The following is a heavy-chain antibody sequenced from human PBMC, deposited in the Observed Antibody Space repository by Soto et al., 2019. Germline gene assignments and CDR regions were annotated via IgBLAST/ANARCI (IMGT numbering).Heavy chain of an antibody. J-gene: IGHJ6*03. D-gene: IGHD6-6*01. V-gene: IGHV1-8*01. CDR1: GYTFTSYD. CDR2: MNPNSGNT. Sequence: GASVKVSCKASGYTFTSYDINWVRQATGQGLEWMGWMNPNSGNTGYAQKFQGRVTMTRNTSISTAYMELSSLRSEDTAVYYCARGRYSSSPYRDYYYYMDVWGKGTTVTVSS. CDR3: ARGRYSSSPYRDYYYYMDV.